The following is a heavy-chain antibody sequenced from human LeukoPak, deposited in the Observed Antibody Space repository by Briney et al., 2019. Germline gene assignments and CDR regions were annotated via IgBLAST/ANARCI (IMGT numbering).Heavy chain of an antibody. D-gene: IGHD1-26*01. CDR3: ARQGKYSGIYYESGI. J-gene: IGHJ4*02. Sequence: SETPSLTCTVSGGSISSYYWSWIRQPPGKGLEWIGYIYFTGNTNYNPSLKSRVTISVDTSNNQFSLRLSSVTAADTAVYYCARQGKYSGIYYESGIWGQGTLVTVSS. V-gene: IGHV4-59*08. CDR2: IYFTGNT. CDR1: GGSISSYY.